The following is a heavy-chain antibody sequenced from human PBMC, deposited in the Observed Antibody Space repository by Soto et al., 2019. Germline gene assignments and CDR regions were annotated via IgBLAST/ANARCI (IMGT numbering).Heavy chain of an antibody. CDR3: ARAALSPPYGGRALDRNFQH. J-gene: IGHJ1*01. Sequence: ASVKVSCKASGGTFSSYTISWVRQAPGQGLEWMGRIIPILGIANYAQKFQGRVTITADKSTSTAYMELSSLRSEDTAVYYCARAALSPPYGGRALDRNFQHWGQGTLVPVSS. CDR2: IIPILGIA. CDR1: GGTFSSYT. D-gene: IGHD2-15*01. V-gene: IGHV1-69*02.